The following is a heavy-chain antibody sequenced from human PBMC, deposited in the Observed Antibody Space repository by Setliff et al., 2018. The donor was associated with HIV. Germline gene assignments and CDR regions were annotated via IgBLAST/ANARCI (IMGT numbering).Heavy chain of an antibody. CDR2: IYTSGST. V-gene: IGHV4-4*09. Sequence: SETLSLTCTVSGGSISSYYWSWIRQPPGKGLEWIGYIYTSGSTNDNTSRKSRVTISVDASKNQFSLKLSSVTAADTAVYYCARGLSFYDPGGFDYWGQGTLVTVSS. D-gene: IGHD3-22*01. J-gene: IGHJ4*02. CDR1: GGSISSYY. CDR3: ARGLSFYDPGGFDY.